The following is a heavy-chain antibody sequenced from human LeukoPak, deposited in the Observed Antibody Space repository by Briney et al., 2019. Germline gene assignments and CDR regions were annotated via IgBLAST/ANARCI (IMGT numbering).Heavy chain of an antibody. V-gene: IGHV1-8*01. J-gene: IGHJ3*02. CDR1: GYTFTSYD. CDR3: ARGAYDFWSGYLDAFDI. CDR2: MNPNSGNT. D-gene: IGHD3-3*01. Sequence: GASVKVSCKASGYTFTSYDINWVRQATGQGLEWMGWMNPNSGNTGYAQKFQGRVTMTRDTSISTAYMELSRLRSDDTAVYYCARGAYDFWSGYLDAFDIWGQGTMVTVSS.